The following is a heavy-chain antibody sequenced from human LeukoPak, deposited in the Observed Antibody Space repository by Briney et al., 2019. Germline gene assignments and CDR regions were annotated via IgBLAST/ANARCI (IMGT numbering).Heavy chain of an antibody. J-gene: IGHJ2*01. CDR1: GGSISSSGYY. V-gene: IGHV4-39*01. Sequence: PSETLSLTCTVSGGSISSSGYYWGWIRQPPGKGLEWIGSIYYSGSTYYNPSLKSRVTISVDTSKNQFSLKLTSVTAADTAVYFCARQFLGREAEKPKTIFGGIRLIDYWYFDLWGRGTLITVSS. CDR3: ARQFLGREAEKPKTIFGGIRLIDYWYFDL. CDR2: IYYSGST. D-gene: IGHD3-3*01.